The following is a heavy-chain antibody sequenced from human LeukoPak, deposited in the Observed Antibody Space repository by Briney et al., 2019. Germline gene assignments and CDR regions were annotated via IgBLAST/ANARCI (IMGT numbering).Heavy chain of an antibody. D-gene: IGHD1-26*01. V-gene: IGHV3-9*01. CDR2: ISWNSGSI. CDR3: AKDMRRGGSYYYYYYYYYMDV. CDR1: GFTFDDYA. J-gene: IGHJ6*03. Sequence: GRSLRLSCAAPGFTFDDYAMHWVRQAPGKGLEWVSGISWNSGSIGYADSVKGRFTISRDNAKNSLYLQMNSLRAEDTALYYCAKDMRRGGSYYYYYYYYYMDVWGKGTTVTVSS.